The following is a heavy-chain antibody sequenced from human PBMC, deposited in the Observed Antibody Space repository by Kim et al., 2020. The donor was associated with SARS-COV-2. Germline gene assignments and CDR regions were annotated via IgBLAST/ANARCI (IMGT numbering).Heavy chain of an antibody. Sequence: SETLSLTCTVSGGSISSYYWSWIRQPPGKGLEWIGYIYYSGSTNYNPSLKSRVTISVDTSKNQFSLKLSSVTAANTAVYYCARGVLITIFGVVREFYYWGQGPLVTVSS. CDR2: IYYSGST. CDR3: ARGVLITIFGVVREFYY. J-gene: IGHJ4*02. CDR1: GGSISSYY. V-gene: IGHV4-59*01. D-gene: IGHD3-3*01.